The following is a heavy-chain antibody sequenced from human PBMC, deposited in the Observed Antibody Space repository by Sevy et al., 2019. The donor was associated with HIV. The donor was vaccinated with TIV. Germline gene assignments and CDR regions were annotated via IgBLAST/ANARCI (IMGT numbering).Heavy chain of an antibody. D-gene: IGHD3-10*01. CDR1: GFTFSTYG. Sequence: GGSLRLSCAASGFTFSTYGMHWVRQAPGKGLEWVAFIRYDGSHKYYEDSVKGRFTISRDNSKNTLDLQMNSLRAEDTAVYDCAKDRELLFQRYFHYWGQGILVTVSS. V-gene: IGHV3-30*02. J-gene: IGHJ4*02. CDR2: IRYDGSHK. CDR3: AKDRELLFQRYFHY.